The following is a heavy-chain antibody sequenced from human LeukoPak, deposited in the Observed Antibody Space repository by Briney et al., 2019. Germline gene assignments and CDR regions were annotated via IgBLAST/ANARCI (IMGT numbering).Heavy chain of an antibody. CDR1: GYTFTSYD. V-gene: IGHV1-8*01. D-gene: IGHD2-15*01. J-gene: IGHJ3*02. Sequence: GASVKVSCKASGYTFTSYDINWVRQATGQGLEWMGWMTPNSGNTGFAQKFQDRVTVTVNTSISTAYMELSRLRSDDTAVYYCARDSDIVVVVAAGRVSNAFDIWGQGTMVTVSS. CDR3: ARDSDIVVVVAAGRVSNAFDI. CDR2: MTPNSGNT.